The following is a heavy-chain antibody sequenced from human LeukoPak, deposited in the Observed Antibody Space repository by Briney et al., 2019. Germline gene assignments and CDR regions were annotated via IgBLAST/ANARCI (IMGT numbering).Heavy chain of an antibody. CDR1: GFTFSSYA. CDR2: ISYDGTHK. Sequence: GGSLRLSCAASGFTFSSYAMHWVRQAPGKGLEWVAVISYDGTHKYYVDSVKGRFTISRDNSKNTLYLQMNSLRAEDTAVYYCAKDHKEYGIDYWGQGTLVTVSS. D-gene: IGHD2/OR15-2a*01. V-gene: IGHV3-30*18. J-gene: IGHJ4*02. CDR3: AKDHKEYGIDY.